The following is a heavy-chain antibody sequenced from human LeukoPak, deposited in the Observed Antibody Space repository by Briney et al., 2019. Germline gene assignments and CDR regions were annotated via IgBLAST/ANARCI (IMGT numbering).Heavy chain of an antibody. V-gene: IGHV4-59*01. CDR3: AREYYSLSGRNWFDP. CDR1: GGSISDYY. J-gene: IGHJ5*02. D-gene: IGHD3-10*01. Sequence: SETLSLTCTVSGGSISDYYWIWIRQPPGKGLEWVGHISNKGKTNYSPSLNSRVAISVDKSRNQFSLNLSSVTAADTAVYYCAREYYSLSGRNWFDPWGQGTLVTVSS. CDR2: ISNKGKT.